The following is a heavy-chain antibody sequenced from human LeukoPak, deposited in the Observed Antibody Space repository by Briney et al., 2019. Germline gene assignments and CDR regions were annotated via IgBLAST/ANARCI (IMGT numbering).Heavy chain of an antibody. Sequence: ASVKVSCKASGYTFTGYYMHWVRQAPGQGLEWMGWINPNSGGTNYAQKFQGRVTMTRDTSISTAYMELSSLRSEDTAVYYCAREALPAAIRYYYYYGMDVWGQGTTVTVSS. CDR1: GYTFTGYY. V-gene: IGHV1-2*02. CDR2: INPNSGGT. D-gene: IGHD2-2*01. CDR3: AREALPAAIRYYYYYGMDV. J-gene: IGHJ6*02.